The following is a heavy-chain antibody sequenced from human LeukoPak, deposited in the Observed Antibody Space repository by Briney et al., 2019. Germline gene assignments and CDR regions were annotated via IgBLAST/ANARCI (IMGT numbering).Heavy chain of an antibody. CDR3: AKVGYGGYPYYFDY. Sequence: PGRSLRLSRAASRLTSTSYAMSSGRQAPGPGLEWGSAISGSGGSTYYADSVKGRFTISRDNSKNTLYLQMNSLRAEDTAVYYCAKVGYGGYPYYFDYWGQGTLVTVSS. CDR2: ISGSGGST. CDR1: RLTSTSYA. V-gene: IGHV3-23*01. J-gene: IGHJ4*02. D-gene: IGHD4-17*01.